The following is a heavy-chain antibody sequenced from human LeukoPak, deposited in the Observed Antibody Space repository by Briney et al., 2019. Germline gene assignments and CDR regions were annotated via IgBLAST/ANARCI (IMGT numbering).Heavy chain of an antibody. J-gene: IGHJ5*02. Sequence: ASVKVSCKASGYTFTSYDINWVRQATGQGLEWMGWMNPNSGNTGYAQKFQGRATMTRNTSISTAYMELSSLRSEDTAVYYCAREGVYCSSTSCYGFGWFDPWGQGTLVTVSS. D-gene: IGHD2-2*01. CDR3: AREGVYCSSTSCYGFGWFDP. CDR2: MNPNSGNT. CDR1: GYTFTSYD. V-gene: IGHV1-8*01.